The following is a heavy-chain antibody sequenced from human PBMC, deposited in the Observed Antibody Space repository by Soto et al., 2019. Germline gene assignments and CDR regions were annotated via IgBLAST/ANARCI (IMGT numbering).Heavy chain of an antibody. V-gene: IGHV4-59*01. Sequence: PSETLSLTCTVSGGSISSYYWSWIRQPPGKGLEWIGYIYYSGSTNYNPSLKSRVTISVDTSKNQFSLKLSSVTAADTAVYYCARASIELVVPAAIPYFDYCGQGTMVTVYS. J-gene: IGHJ4*02. D-gene: IGHD2-2*01. CDR2: IYYSGST. CDR3: ARASIELVVPAAIPYFDY. CDR1: GGSISSYY.